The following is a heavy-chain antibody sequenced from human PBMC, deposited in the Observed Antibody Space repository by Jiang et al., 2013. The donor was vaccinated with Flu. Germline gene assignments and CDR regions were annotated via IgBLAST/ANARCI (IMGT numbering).Heavy chain of an antibody. CDR2: INPSGGST. D-gene: IGHD3-10*01. Sequence: SGAEVKKPGASVKVSCKVSGYTLTELSMHWVRQAPGQGLEWMGLINPSGGSTSYAQKFQGRVTMTSDTSTSTVYMELSSLRSEDTAVYYCARNYGSGFDYWGQGTLVTVSS. V-gene: IGHV1-46*01. J-gene: IGHJ4*02. CDR3: ARNYGSGFDY. CDR1: GYTLTELS.